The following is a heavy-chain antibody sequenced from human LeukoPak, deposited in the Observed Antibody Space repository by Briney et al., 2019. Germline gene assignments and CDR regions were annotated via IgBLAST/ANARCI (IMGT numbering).Heavy chain of an antibody. Sequence: PGGSLRLSCAASGFIFSSYAMSWVRQAPGKGLEWVSAISGSGGSTYYADSVKGRFTISRDNSKNTLYLQMNSLRAEDTAVYYCAKDPLERRIGWYYMDVWGKGTTVTVSS. CDR2: ISGSGGST. CDR3: AKDPLERRIGWYYMDV. J-gene: IGHJ6*03. D-gene: IGHD1-1*01. CDR1: GFIFSSYA. V-gene: IGHV3-23*01.